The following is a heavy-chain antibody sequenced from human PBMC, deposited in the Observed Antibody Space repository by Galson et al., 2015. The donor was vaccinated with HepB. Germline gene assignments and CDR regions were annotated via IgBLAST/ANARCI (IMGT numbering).Heavy chain of an antibody. CDR2: ISYDGTNK. V-gene: IGHV3-30*04. CDR1: GFTFSNYA. J-gene: IGHJ4*02. CDR3: ARVVGSSSSWNGVYDY. Sequence: SLRLSCAVSGFTFSNYAMHWVRQAPGKGLEWVTVISYDGTNKYYADSVRGRFSISRDNSQNTLYLQMNSLRTEDTAVYYCARVVGSSSSWNGVYDYWGQGTLVTVS. D-gene: IGHD6-13*01.